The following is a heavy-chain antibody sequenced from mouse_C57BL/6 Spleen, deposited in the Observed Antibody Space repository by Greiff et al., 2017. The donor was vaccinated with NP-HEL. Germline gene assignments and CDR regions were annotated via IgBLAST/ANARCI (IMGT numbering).Heavy chain of an antibody. CDR2: IRNKANGYTT. Sequence: EVKLVESGGGLVQPGGSLSLSCAASGFTFTDYYMSWVRQPPGKALEWLGFIRNKANGYTTEYSASVKGRFTISRANSQSILYLQMNALRAEDSASVKGRFTISRDNSQSILYLQMNALRAEDSATDYCARSPNYDYDQGAWFAYWGQGTLVTVSA. CDR3: RFTISRDNSQSILYLQMNALRAEDSATDYCARSPNYDYDQGAWFAY. CDR1: GFTFTDYY. J-gene: IGHJ3*01. D-gene: IGHD2-4*01. V-gene: IGHV7-3*01.